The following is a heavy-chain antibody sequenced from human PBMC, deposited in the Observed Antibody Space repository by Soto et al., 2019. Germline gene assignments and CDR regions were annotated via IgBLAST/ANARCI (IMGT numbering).Heavy chain of an antibody. V-gene: IGHV4-4*07. J-gene: IGHJ5*02. CDR1: GGSISTFY. CDR3: ARETVAGTDNWFEP. D-gene: IGHD6-19*01. Sequence: SETLSLTCTVSGGSISTFYWSWLGQPAGKRLEWIGRIYTSGYAKYNSSLKSRVTMSLDTSKRQLSLKLSSVTAADTAVYYCARETVAGTDNWFEPWGQGIRGTVAS. CDR2: IYTSGYA.